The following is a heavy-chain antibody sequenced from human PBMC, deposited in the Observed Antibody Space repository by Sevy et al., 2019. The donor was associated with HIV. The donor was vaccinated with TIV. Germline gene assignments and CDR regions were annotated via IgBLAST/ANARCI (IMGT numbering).Heavy chain of an antibody. J-gene: IGHJ6*02. CDR3: ARDDQDSWSGYYKVQYQYIMDV. Sequence: SETLSLTCTVSGGSINNYWWGWIRQPAGKGLEWIGLIYSSGTADYKPSLKSRVTMSVDRARNQFSLKMSSVTAADTDVYFCARDDQDSWSGYYKVQYQYIMDVWGQGTTVTVSS. CDR1: GGSINNYW. CDR2: IYSSGTA. D-gene: IGHD3-3*01. V-gene: IGHV4-4*07.